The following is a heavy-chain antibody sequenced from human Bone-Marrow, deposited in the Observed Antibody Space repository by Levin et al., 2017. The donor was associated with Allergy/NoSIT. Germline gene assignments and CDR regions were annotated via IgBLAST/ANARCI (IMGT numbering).Heavy chain of an antibody. J-gene: IGHJ4*02. CDR1: GFTFSTFD. CDR3: VKGAWADY. Sequence: GGSLRLSCAASGFTFSTFDMTWVRQAPGKGLQWVSVILGRDGTTHYADSVKGRFTISKDSSTNTLFLQMNSLRVDDTAVYFCVKGAWADYWGQGTLVTVSS. D-gene: IGHD7-27*01. V-gene: IGHV3-23*01. CDR2: ILGRDGTT.